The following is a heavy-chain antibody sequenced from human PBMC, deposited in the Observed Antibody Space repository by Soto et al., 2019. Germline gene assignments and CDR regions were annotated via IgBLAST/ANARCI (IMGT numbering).Heavy chain of an antibody. CDR2: TYYRSKWYN. D-gene: IGHD6-19*01. V-gene: IGHV6-1*01. J-gene: IGHJ3*02. CDR3: ARDGGSGFRGAFDI. CDR1: GDSVSINSAA. Sequence: SQTLALTCAISGDSVSINSAAWNLIRQSPSRGLEWLGRTYYRSKWYNDYAVSVKSRITINPDTSKNQFSLQLNSVTPEDTAVYYCARDGGSGFRGAFDIWGQGTMVTVSS.